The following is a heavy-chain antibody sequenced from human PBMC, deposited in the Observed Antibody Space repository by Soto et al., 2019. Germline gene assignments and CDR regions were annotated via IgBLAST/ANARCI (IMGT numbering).Heavy chain of an antibody. CDR3: ARYGTRGDW. CDR2: ISSSGLTT. Sequence: PGGAPRTSFQTPGFKFRKYEKHWVRKAPGEGLEWVSYISSSGLTTYYADFAEGRFTISRDNAKDSLYLHLNSLRVGDTAVYYCARYGTRGDWWGLGTQVTV. V-gene: IGHV3-48*03. D-gene: IGHD3-10*01. J-gene: IGHJ5*01. CDR1: GFKFRKYE.